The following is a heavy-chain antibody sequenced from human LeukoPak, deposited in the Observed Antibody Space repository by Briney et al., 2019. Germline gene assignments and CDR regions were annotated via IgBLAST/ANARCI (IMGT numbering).Heavy chain of an antibody. CDR2: IYYNGNS. D-gene: IGHD2-2*01. J-gene: IGHJ5*02. CDR1: GGSISSGGYS. Sequence: SETLSLTCAVSGGSISSGGYSWSWIRQPPGKGLEWIGYIYYNGNSKYNPSLQSRVTLSVDMSKNHFSLRLTSVTAADTAVYYCARDVPRGVNWLDPWGQGILVTVSS. CDR3: ARDVPRGVNWLDP. V-gene: IGHV4-61*03.